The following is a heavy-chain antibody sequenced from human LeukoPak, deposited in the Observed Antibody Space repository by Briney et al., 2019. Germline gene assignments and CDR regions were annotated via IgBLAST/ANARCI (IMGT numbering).Heavy chain of an antibody. CDR2: IIPIFGTA. CDR3: ARAVAVYYYDSSGPYYFDY. D-gene: IGHD3-22*01. CDR1: GGTFSSYA. V-gene: IGHV1-69*05. Sequence: SVKVSCKASGGTFSSYAISWVRQAPGQGLEWMGGIIPIFGTANYAQKFQGRVTITRDTSASTAYMELSSLRSEDTAVYYCARAVAVYYYDSSGPYYFDYWGQGTLVTVSS. J-gene: IGHJ4*02.